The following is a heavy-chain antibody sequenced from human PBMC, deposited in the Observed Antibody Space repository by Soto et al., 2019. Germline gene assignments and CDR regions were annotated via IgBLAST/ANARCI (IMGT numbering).Heavy chain of an antibody. D-gene: IGHD6-19*01. CDR2: ISGTSGRT. V-gene: IGHV3-23*01. J-gene: IGHJ4*02. Sequence: EVHLLESGGGLVQPGGSLRLSCAASGFTFSSYAMNWVRQAPGKGLEWVSSISGTSGRTYYADSVEGRFTISRDNSKNTLYLQIDSLRAEDTAVYYCAKDEGSGWYYFDYWGQGTLVSGSS. CDR1: GFTFSSYA. CDR3: AKDEGSGWYYFDY.